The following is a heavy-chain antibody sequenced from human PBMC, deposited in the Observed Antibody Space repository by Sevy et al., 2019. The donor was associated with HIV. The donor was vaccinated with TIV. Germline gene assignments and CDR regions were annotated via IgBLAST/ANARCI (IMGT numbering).Heavy chain of an antibody. CDR3: ARSSGEYSSGWYSDYYYYGMDV. CDR1: GYTFTSYA. V-gene: IGHV1-3*01. Sequence: ASVKVSCKASGYTFTSYAMYWVRQAPGQRLEWMGWINAGNGNTKYSQKFQGRVTITRDTSASTAYMELSSLRSEDTAVYYCARSSGEYSSGWYSDYYYYGMDVWGQGTTVTVSS. J-gene: IGHJ6*02. CDR2: INAGNGNT. D-gene: IGHD6-19*01.